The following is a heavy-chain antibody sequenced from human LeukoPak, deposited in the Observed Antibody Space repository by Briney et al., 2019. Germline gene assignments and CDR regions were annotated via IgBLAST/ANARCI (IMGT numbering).Heavy chain of an antibody. CDR1: GFTFDDYA. D-gene: IGHD1-7*01. CDR2: ISWNSGSI. CDR3: ARESYNWNYDY. V-gene: IGHV3-9*01. J-gene: IGHJ4*02. Sequence: PGGSLRLSCAASGFTFDDYAMHWVRQAPGKGLEWVSGISWNSGSIGYADSVKGRFTISRDNAKNSLYLQMNSLRAEDTAVYYCARESYNWNYDYWGQGTLVTVSS.